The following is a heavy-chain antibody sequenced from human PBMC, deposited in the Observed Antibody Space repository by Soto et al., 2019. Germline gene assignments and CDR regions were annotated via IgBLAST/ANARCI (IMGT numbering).Heavy chain of an antibody. V-gene: IGHV1-2*04. J-gene: IGHJ5*02. CDR1: GYTFAGYY. CDR2: INPNSGGT. D-gene: IGHD1-7*01. Sequence: GASVKVSCKASGYTFAGYYMHWVRQAPGQGLEWMGWINPNSGGTNYAQKFQGWVTISADKSISTAYLQWSSLKASDTAMYYCARRRQFFVTGTSGIYWFDPWGQGTLVTVSS. CDR3: ARRRQFFVTGTSGIYWFDP.